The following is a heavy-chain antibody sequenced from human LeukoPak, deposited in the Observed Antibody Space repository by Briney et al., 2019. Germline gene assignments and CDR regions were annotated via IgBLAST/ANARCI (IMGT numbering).Heavy chain of an antibody. Sequence: PGGSLRLSCAASEFTFDDYAMHWVRQAPGKGLEWVSGISWNSGSIGYADSVKGRFTISRDNAKNSLYLQMNSLRAEDTALYYCAKGYGSSSWYFDYWGQGTLVTVSS. J-gene: IGHJ4*02. CDR3: AKGYGSSSWYFDY. V-gene: IGHV3-9*01. CDR1: EFTFDDYA. D-gene: IGHD6-13*01. CDR2: ISWNSGSI.